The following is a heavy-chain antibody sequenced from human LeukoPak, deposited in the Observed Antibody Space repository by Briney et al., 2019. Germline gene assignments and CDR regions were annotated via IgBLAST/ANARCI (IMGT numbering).Heavy chain of an antibody. CDR3: ARDPGYSSSWYYFDY. Sequence: PGGSLRLSCAASGFTFSSFWMSWIRQAPGKGLEWVANIKEDGREKYYVDSVKGRFTISRDNAKNSLYLQMNNLKAEDTAMYYCARDPGYSSSWYYFDYWGQGTLVTVSS. J-gene: IGHJ4*02. D-gene: IGHD6-13*01. CDR2: IKEDGREK. CDR1: GFTFSSFW. V-gene: IGHV3-7*01.